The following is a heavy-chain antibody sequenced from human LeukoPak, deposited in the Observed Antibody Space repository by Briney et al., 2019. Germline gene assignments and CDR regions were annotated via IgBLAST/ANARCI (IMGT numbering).Heavy chain of an antibody. CDR1: GGSFSGYY. CDR2: IYYSGST. V-gene: IGHV4-39*01. CDR3: AVLSTYYYGSGSYTPGWFDP. D-gene: IGHD3-10*01. J-gene: IGHJ5*02. Sequence: SETLSLTCAVYGGSFSGYYWGWIRQPPGKGLEWIGSIYYSGSTYYNPPLKSRVTISVDTSKNQFSLKLSSVTAADTAVYYCAVLSTYYYGSGSYTPGWFDPWGQGTLATVSS.